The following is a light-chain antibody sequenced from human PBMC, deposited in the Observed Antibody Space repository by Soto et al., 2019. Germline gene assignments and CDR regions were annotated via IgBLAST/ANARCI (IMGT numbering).Light chain of an antibody. CDR2: GAS. CDR3: QPYEGWPPT. Sequence: ETVMTQSPATLSVSPGERATLSCRASQSVSSNLAWYQQKPGQAPRLLIYGASTRATGIPARFSGSGSGTEFNLPISRLQSEDLGVYYCQPYEGWPPTFGGGTQVEI. J-gene: IGKJ4*01. CDR1: QSVSSN. V-gene: IGKV3-15*01.